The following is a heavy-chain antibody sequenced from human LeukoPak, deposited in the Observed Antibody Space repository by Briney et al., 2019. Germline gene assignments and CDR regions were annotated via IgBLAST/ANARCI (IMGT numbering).Heavy chain of an antibody. CDR3: AKGYSGYDYAFDI. V-gene: IGHV3-30*18. D-gene: IGHD5-12*01. Sequence: PGGSLRLSCAASGFTFSSYGIHWVRQAPGQGLEWVAVVSSDGRNKYYVDSVKGRFTISRDNSKNTLYLQMDSLRAEDTAVYYCAKGYSGYDYAFDIWGQGTMVTVSS. CDR2: VSSDGRNK. J-gene: IGHJ3*02. CDR1: GFTFSSYG.